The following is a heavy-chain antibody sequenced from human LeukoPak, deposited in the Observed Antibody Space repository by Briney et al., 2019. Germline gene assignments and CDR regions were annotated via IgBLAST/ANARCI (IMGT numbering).Heavy chain of an antibody. D-gene: IGHD3-22*01. V-gene: IGHV4-59*01. CDR3: AREVSRGRSGYQIDY. Sequence: SETLSLTCTVSGGSISTYFWTWIRQPPGKGLEWIGYIDYSAYTKYNPSLKSRVTISVDTSKNQFSLSLSSLTAADTAVYYCAREVSRGRSGYQIDYWGQGTLVTVSS. CDR2: IDYSAYT. J-gene: IGHJ4*02. CDR1: GGSISTYF.